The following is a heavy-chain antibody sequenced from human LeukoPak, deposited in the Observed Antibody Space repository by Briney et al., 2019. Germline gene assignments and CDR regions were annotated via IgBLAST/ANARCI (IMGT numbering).Heavy chain of an antibody. Sequence: PSETLSLTCTVSGGSISTYYWTWIRQPPGKGLEWIGYIHYSGSTNYNPSLKSRVTISVDTSKNQFSLKLSSVTAADTAVYYCARIDDIPQDWGQGTLVTVSS. V-gene: IGHV4-59*12. D-gene: IGHD3-9*01. CDR1: GGSISTYY. CDR2: IHYSGST. J-gene: IGHJ4*02. CDR3: ARIDDIPQD.